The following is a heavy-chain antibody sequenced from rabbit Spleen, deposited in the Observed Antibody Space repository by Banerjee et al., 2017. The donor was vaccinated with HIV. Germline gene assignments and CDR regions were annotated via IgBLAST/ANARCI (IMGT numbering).Heavy chain of an antibody. Sequence: QSLEESGGDLVKPGASLTLTCTASGFSFSSAYYMCWVRQAPGKRPEWIGCIYTGSRGSIYYASWVNGRFTITRSTSLNTVTLQMTSLTAADTATYFCARSGSDFYAYFDLWGPGTLVTVS. J-gene: IGHJ4*01. D-gene: IGHD1-1*01. V-gene: IGHV1S40*01. CDR3: ARSGSDFYAYFDL. CDR1: GFSFSSAYY. CDR2: IYTGSRGSI.